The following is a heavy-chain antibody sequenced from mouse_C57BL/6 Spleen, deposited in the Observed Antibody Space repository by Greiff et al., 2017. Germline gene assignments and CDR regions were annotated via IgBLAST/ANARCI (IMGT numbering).Heavy chain of an antibody. CDR1: GYSFTGYY. D-gene: IGHD3-2*02. CDR3: DGGTAQATFAD. CDR2: INPSTGGT. Sequence: VQLKQSGPELVKPGASVKISCKASGYSFTGYYMNWVKQSPEKSLEWIGEINPSTGGTTYNQKFKAKATLTVDKSSSTAYMQLKSLTSADSAVYYCDGGTAQATFADWGQGTLVTVSA. V-gene: IGHV1-42*01. J-gene: IGHJ3*01.